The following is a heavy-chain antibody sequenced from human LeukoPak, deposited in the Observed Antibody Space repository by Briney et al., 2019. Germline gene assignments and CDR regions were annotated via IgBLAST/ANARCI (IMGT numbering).Heavy chain of an antibody. Sequence: GGSLRLSCAASGFTFSSYEMNWVRQAPGKGLEWVSYISSGGATIYYADSVKGRFTISRDNAKTSLYLQMNSLRAEDTAVYYCARRGNTAMDFDYWSQGTLVTVSS. CDR3: ARRGNTAMDFDY. CDR1: GFTFSSYE. J-gene: IGHJ4*02. CDR2: ISSGGATI. D-gene: IGHD5-18*01. V-gene: IGHV3-48*03.